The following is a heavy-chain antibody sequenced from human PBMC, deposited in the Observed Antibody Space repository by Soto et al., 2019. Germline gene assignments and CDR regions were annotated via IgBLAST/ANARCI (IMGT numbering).Heavy chain of an antibody. J-gene: IGHJ5*02. CDR1: GYSISSGYY. CDR2: MFHSGST. D-gene: IGHD2-2*01. CDR3: ARGHIVVVPTVGWFDP. Sequence: SETLSLTCAVSGYSISSGYYWGWIRQPPGKGLEWIGSMFHSGSTYYNPSLKSRVTVSVDTSKNQFSLKLSSVTAADTAVYYCARGHIVVVPTVGWFDPWGHGTLVTVSS. V-gene: IGHV4-38-2*01.